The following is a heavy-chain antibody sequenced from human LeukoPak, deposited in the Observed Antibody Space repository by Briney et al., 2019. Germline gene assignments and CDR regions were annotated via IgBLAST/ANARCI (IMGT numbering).Heavy chain of an antibody. Sequence: SGPTLVNPTQTLTLTCTFSGFSLSTSGMCVSWIRQPPGKALERLARIDWDDDKYYSTSLKTRLTISKDTSKNQVVLTMTNMDPVDTATYYCARTSGWFCRWDSWGQGTLVTVSS. CDR1: GFSLSTSGMC. J-gene: IGHJ4*02. CDR2: IDWDDDK. V-gene: IGHV2-70*11. CDR3: ARTSGWFCRWDS. D-gene: IGHD6-19*01.